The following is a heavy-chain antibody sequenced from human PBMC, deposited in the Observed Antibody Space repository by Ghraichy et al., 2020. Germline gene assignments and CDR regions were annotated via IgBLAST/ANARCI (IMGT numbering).Heavy chain of an antibody. D-gene: IGHD5-18*01. CDR1: GFTFSSYA. Sequence: GGSLRLSCAASGFTFSSYAMSWVRQAPGKGLEWVSAISGSGGSTYYADSVKGRFTISRDNSKNTLYLQMNSLRAENTAVYYCATLYVDTTQYFDYWGQGTLVTVSS. V-gene: IGHV3-23*01. J-gene: IGHJ4*02. CDR2: ISGSGGST. CDR3: ATLYVDTTQYFDY.